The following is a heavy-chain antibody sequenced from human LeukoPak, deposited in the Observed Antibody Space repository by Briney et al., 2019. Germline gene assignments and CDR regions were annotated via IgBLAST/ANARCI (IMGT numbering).Heavy chain of an antibody. D-gene: IGHD5-12*01. Sequence: PGGSLRLSCAASGFTFSSYAMSWVRQAPGKGLEWVSAISGSGGSTYYADSVKGRFTISRDNSKNTLYLQMNSLRAEDTAVYCCAGAIEMATIDFDYWGQGTLVTVSS. V-gene: IGHV3-23*01. J-gene: IGHJ4*02. CDR1: GFTFSSYA. CDR3: AGAIEMATIDFDY. CDR2: ISGSGGST.